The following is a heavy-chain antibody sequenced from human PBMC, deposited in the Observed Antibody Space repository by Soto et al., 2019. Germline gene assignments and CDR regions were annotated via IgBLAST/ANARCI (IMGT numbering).Heavy chain of an antibody. CDR3: ARDSPYGGTSGDFDY. Sequence: QVQLVQSGAEVKKPGSSVKVSCKASGGTFSSYAISWVRQAPGQGLEWMGGIIPIFGTANYAQKFQGRVTIXXDXSXXTAYMELSSLRSEDTAVYYCARDSPYGGTSGDFDYWGQGTLVTVSS. J-gene: IGHJ4*02. V-gene: IGHV1-69*12. CDR1: GGTFSSYA. CDR2: IIPIFGTA. D-gene: IGHD4-17*01.